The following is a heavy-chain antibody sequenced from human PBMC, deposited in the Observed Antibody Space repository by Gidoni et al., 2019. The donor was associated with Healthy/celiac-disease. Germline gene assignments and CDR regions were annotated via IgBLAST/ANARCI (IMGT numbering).Heavy chain of an antibody. J-gene: IGHJ4*02. V-gene: IGHV3-23*01. CDR1: GFTFSSYA. CDR3: AKDRPDYYDSSGYYYIDY. D-gene: IGHD3-22*01. Sequence: EVQLLVSGGGLVQPGGSLRLSCAAPGFTFSSYAMSWVRQAPGKGLELVSAISGSGGSTYYADSVKGRFTISRDNSKNTLYLQMNSLRAEDTAVYYCAKDRPDYYDSSGYYYIDYWGQGTLVTVSS. CDR2: ISGSGGST.